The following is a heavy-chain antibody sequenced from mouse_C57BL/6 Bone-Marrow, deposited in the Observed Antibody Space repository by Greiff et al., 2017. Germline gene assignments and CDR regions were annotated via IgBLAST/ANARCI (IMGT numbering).Heavy chain of an antibody. CDR2: INPNNGGT. V-gene: IGHV1-22*01. CDR3: ARSLYYGGRGDY. CDR1: GYTFTDYN. Sequence: VQLQQSGPELVKPGASVKMSCKASGYTFTDYNMHWVKQSHGKSLEWIGYINPNNGGTSYNQKFKGKATLTVNKSSSTAYMELRSLTSEDSAVYYCARSLYYGGRGDYWGQGTTLTVSS. D-gene: IGHD1-1*01. J-gene: IGHJ2*01.